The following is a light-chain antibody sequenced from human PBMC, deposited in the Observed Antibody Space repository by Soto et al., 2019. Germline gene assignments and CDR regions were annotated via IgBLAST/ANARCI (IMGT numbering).Light chain of an antibody. CDR1: QSVSSN. CDR2: GAS. CDR3: QQYNNWPPVT. J-gene: IGKJ4*01. V-gene: IGKV3-15*01. Sequence: EIVMTQSPATLSVSPGERATLSCRASQSVSSNVAWYQQKPGQAPRLLIYGASTRATGIPARFSGSGSGTEFTLTISILQSEDFAVYYCQQYNNWPPVTFGGGTKVEIK.